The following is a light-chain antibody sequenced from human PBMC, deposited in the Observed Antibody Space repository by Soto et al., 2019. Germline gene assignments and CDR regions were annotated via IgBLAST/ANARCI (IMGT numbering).Light chain of an antibody. J-gene: IGLJ1*01. CDR2: NVS. CDR1: SSDVGGYNS. Sequence: QSALTQPASVSGSPGQSITISCTGTSSDVGGYNSVSWYQQHPGKAPKLMIYNVSNRPSGVSNRFSGSKSGNTASLTISGLQAEDAADYYCSSYTSSSPYVFGTGTKLTVL. CDR3: SSYTSSSPYV. V-gene: IGLV2-14*01.